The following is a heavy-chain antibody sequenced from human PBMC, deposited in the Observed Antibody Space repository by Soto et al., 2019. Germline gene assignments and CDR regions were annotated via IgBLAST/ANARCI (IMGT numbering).Heavy chain of an antibody. D-gene: IGHD6-13*01. CDR2: INHSGST. CDR1: GDSFSGYY. CDR3: ARKKPNIAALGRRVGAFDI. V-gene: IGHV4-34*01. J-gene: IGHJ3*02. Sequence: SETLSLTCAVYGDSFSGYYWSWIRQPPGKGLEWIGEINHSGSTNYNPSLKSRVTISLDTSKNQFSLKLSSVTAADTAVYYCARKKPNIAALGRRVGAFDIWGQGTMVTVS.